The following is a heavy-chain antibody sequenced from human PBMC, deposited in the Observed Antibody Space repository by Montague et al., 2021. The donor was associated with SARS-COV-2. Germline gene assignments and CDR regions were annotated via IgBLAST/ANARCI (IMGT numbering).Heavy chain of an antibody. CDR3: ARENTVTTFGGPYYIDS. V-gene: IGHV4-59*02. J-gene: IGHJ4*01. CDR2: IYDSGST. Sequence: SETLSLTCIVSGSSVRSYCWSWIRQPPGKGLEWIGYIYDSGSTNYNPSLKSRVTISVDTSKNQFSLKLSSVTAADTAVYYCARENTVTTFGGPYYIDSWGHGALGTLS. D-gene: IGHD4-17*01. CDR1: GSSVRSYC.